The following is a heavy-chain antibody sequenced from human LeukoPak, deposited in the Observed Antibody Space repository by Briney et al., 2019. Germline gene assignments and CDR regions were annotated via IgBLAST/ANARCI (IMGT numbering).Heavy chain of an antibody. CDR3: GRIGGRSKAAKGDAFDI. V-gene: IGHV3-21*06. D-gene: IGHD6-6*01. CDR2: ISSGSTYM. Sequence: GGSLRLSCAASGFTFDDYGMSWVRQAPGKGLEWVSSISSGSTYMYYADSVKGRFTISRDNAQNLVYLQMNSLRAEDTAVYYCGRIGGRSKAAKGDAFDIWGQGTMVTVSS. CDR1: GFTFDDYG. J-gene: IGHJ3*02.